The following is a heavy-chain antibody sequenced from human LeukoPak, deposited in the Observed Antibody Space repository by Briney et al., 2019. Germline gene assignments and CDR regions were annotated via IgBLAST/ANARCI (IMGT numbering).Heavy chain of an antibody. CDR2: IDPNSGGT. V-gene: IGHV1-2*02. J-gene: IGHJ4*02. D-gene: IGHD6-6*01. CDR1: GYTFTGYY. Sequence: GASVKVSCKASGYTFTGYYMHWVRQAPGQGLEWMGWIDPNSGGTNYAQKFQGRVTMTMDTSISTAYMELSRLRSDDTAVYCCARSRRGLLVGNYWGQGTLVTVSS. CDR3: ARSRRGLLVGNY.